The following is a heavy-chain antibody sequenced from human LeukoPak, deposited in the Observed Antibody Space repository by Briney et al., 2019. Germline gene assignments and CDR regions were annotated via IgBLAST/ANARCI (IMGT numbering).Heavy chain of an antibody. CDR3: AKDDSGYSYGYAGPGDY. CDR1: GFTFSSYG. V-gene: IGHV3-30*02. Sequence: GGSLRLSCAASGFTFSSYGMHWVRQAPGKGLEWVAFIRYDGSNKYYADSVKGRFTISRDNSKNTLYLQMDSLRAEDTAVYYCAKDDSGYSYGYAGPGDYWGQGTLVTVSS. D-gene: IGHD5-18*01. CDR2: IRYDGSNK. J-gene: IGHJ4*02.